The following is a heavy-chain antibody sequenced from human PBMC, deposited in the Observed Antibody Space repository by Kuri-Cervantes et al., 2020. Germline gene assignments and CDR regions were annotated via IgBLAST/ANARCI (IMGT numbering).Heavy chain of an antibody. CDR3: AKTPNYNSWSGYFDS. D-gene: IGHD3-3*01. Sequence: GESLKIFCAASGFTFSLYGLHWVRQAPGKGLEWVAVISYDGSSKFYADSVRGRFTISRDNSESTLYLRMNSLRAEDTAVYYCAKTPNYNSWSGYFDSWGRGTLVTVSS. V-gene: IGHV3-30*18. J-gene: IGHJ5*01. CDR1: GFTFSLYG. CDR2: ISYDGSSK.